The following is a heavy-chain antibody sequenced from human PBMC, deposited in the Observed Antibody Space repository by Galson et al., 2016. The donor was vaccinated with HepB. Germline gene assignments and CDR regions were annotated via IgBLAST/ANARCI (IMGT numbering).Heavy chain of an antibody. J-gene: IGHJ4*02. CDR3: AKAGYCSSPGCYSDY. CDR1: GFTFSDYG. V-gene: IGHV3-33*03. CDR2: IWFDGTDK. D-gene: IGHD2-2*01. Sequence: SLRLSCAASGFTFSDYGMHWVRQAPGKGLEWVTVIWFDGTDKYYADSVKGRFTISRDNAKNSLYLQMNSLRAEDTAVYYCAKAGYCSSPGCYSDYWGQGTLVTVSS.